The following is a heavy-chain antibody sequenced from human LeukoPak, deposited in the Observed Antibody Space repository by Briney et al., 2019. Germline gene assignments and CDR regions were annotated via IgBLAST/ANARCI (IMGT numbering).Heavy chain of an antibody. D-gene: IGHD5-24*01. CDR2: IYYSGST. J-gene: IGHJ4*02. Sequence: PSQTLSLTCTVSGGSISDAAYYWSWIRQHPGEGLKWIGYIYYSGSTSYNPSLKSRVTISVDTSKNQFSLKLSSVTAADTAVYYCATRARWSPLDYWGQGTLVTVSS. CDR3: ATRARWSPLDY. V-gene: IGHV4-31*03. CDR1: GGSISDAAYY.